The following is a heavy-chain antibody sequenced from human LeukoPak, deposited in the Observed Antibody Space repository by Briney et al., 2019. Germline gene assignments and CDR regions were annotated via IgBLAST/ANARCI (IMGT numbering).Heavy chain of an antibody. CDR1: GFTVSSNY. Sequence: GGSLRLSCVASGFTVSSNYMSWVRQAPGKGLEWVSVIYSGGSTYYADSVKGRFTISRDNSKNTLYLQMDSLRVEDTAVYYCARDYGVAEGYWGQGTLVTVSS. CDR2: IYSGGST. V-gene: IGHV3-53*01. J-gene: IGHJ4*02. CDR3: ARDYGVAEGY. D-gene: IGHD6-19*01.